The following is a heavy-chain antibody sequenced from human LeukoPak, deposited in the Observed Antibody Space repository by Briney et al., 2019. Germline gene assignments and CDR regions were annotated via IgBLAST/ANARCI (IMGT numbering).Heavy chain of an antibody. Sequence: ASVKVSCKASGYTFTSYDINWVRQATGQGLEWMGWMNPNSGNTGYAQKFQGRVTMTRNTSISTAYMELSSLRSEDTAVYYCASGYDDYYYYGMDVWGQGTTVTVSS. J-gene: IGHJ6*02. CDR2: MNPNSGNT. CDR3: ASGYDDYYYYGMDV. D-gene: IGHD5-12*01. V-gene: IGHV1-8*02. CDR1: GYTFTSYD.